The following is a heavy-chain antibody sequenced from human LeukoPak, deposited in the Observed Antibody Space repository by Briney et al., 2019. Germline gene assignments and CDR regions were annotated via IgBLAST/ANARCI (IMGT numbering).Heavy chain of an antibody. CDR2: ISYDGSNK. D-gene: IGHD3-3*01. J-gene: IGHJ3*02. Sequence: GGSLRLSCAASGFTFSSYAMHWVRQAPGKGLEWVAVISYDGSNKYYADSVRGRFTISRDNSKNTLYLQMNSLRAEDTAVYYCARVRGAFDIWGQGTMVTVSS. V-gene: IGHV3-30-3*01. CDR1: GFTFSSYA. CDR3: ARVRGAFDI.